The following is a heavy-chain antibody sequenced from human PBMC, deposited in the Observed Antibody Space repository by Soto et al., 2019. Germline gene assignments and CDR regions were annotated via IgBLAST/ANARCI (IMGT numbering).Heavy chain of an antibody. J-gene: IGHJ4*02. CDR2: IIPIFGTA. CDR1: GGTFSSYA. D-gene: IGHD7-27*01. V-gene: IGHV1-69*12. CDR3: ARDVEELGTSFDY. Sequence: QVQLVQSGAEVKKPGSSVKVSCKASGGTFSSYAISWVRQAPGQGLEWMGGIIPIFGTANYAQKFQGRVTIAADESMSTAYMELSSLRYEDTAVYYCARDVEELGTSFDYWGQGTLVIVPS.